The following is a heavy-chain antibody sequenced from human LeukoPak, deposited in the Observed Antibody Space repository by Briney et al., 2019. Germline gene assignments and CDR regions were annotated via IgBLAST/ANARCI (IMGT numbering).Heavy chain of an antibody. CDR2: IIPMFGAA. J-gene: IGHJ4*02. CDR3: AGRLYDYGDYYFDY. D-gene: IGHD4-17*01. CDR1: GGTFSNYA. V-gene: IGHV1-69*01. Sequence: SVKVSCKASGGTFSNYAISWVRQAPGQGLEWMGGIIPMFGAANYAQKFQGRVTITADESTSTAYMELSSLRSEDTAVYYCAGRLYDYGDYYFDYWGQGTLVTVSS.